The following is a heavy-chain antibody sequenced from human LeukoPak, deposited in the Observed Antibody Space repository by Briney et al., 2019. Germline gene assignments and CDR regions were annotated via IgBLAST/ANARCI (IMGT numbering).Heavy chain of an antibody. Sequence: ASVKVPCKASGYTFTGYYMHWVRQAPGQGLEWMGWINPNSGGTNYAQKFQGRVTMTRDTSISTAYMELSRLRSDDTAVYYCALPRGYSYGIDYWGQGTLVTVSS. CDR3: ALPRGYSYGIDY. V-gene: IGHV1-2*02. J-gene: IGHJ4*02. CDR2: INPNSGGT. CDR1: GYTFTGYY. D-gene: IGHD5-18*01.